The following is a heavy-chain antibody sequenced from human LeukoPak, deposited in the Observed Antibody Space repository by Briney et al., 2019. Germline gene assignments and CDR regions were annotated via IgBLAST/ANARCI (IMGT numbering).Heavy chain of an antibody. D-gene: IGHD2-21*01. V-gene: IGHV4-34*01. J-gene: IGHJ6*03. Sequence: PSETLSLTCAVYGGSFSGYYWSWIRQPPGKGLEWIGEINHSGSTNYNPSLKSRVTISVDTSKNQFSLKLSSVTAADTAVYYCARLAPYYCYMDVWGKGTTVTISS. CDR3: ARLAPYYCYMDV. CDR2: INHSGST. CDR1: GGSFSGYY.